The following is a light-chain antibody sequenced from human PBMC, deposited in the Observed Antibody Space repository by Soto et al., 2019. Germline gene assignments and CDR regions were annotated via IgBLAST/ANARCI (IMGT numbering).Light chain of an antibody. Sequence: IQMTQYPSSVSASIGDSVTLTCRASQDVRTWLAWYQQKPGRAPKLLIHAASRLQSGVPSRFSGSGSGTDFTLTISNLQPDDLGTYYCQQVNDIPLTFGPGTKVDIK. CDR1: QDVRTW. CDR2: AAS. J-gene: IGKJ3*01. CDR3: QQVNDIPLT. V-gene: IGKV1-12*01.